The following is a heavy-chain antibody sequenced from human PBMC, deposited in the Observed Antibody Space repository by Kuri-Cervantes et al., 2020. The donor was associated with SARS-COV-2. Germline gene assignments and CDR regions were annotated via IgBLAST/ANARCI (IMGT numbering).Heavy chain of an antibody. Sequence: SVKVSCKASGGTFSSYAISWVRRAPGQGLEWMGGIIPIFGTANYAQKFQGRVTITADESTSTAYMELSSLRSEDTAVYYCARDRPYENTIFGVVPSHDWYFDLWGRGTLVTVSS. J-gene: IGHJ2*01. CDR3: ARDRPYENTIFGVVPSHDWYFDL. CDR2: IIPIFGTA. CDR1: GGTFSSYA. D-gene: IGHD3-3*01. V-gene: IGHV1-69*13.